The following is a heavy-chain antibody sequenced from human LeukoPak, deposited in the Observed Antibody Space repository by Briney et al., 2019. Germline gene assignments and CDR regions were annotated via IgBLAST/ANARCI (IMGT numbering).Heavy chain of an antibody. D-gene: IGHD3-3*01. V-gene: IGHV4-31*03. CDR1: GGSISSGGYY. Sequence: SQTLSLTCTVSGGSISSGGYYWSWIRQHPGKGLEWIGYIYYSGSTYYNPSLKSRVTISVDTSKNQFSLKLSSVTAADTAVYYCARGIGREYDFWSGYYTLFWFDPWGQGTLVTVSS. CDR2: IYYSGST. CDR3: ARGIGREYDFWSGYYTLFWFDP. J-gene: IGHJ5*02.